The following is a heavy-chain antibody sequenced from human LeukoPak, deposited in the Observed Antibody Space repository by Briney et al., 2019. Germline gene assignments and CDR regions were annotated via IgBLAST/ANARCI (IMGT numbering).Heavy chain of an antibody. J-gene: IGHJ6*02. Sequence: SETLSLTCTVSGGSISSSSYYWGWIRQPPGQGLEWIGSIYYSGSTYYNPSLKSRVTISVDTSKNQFSLKLSSVTAADTAVYYCARDWKWETRPGYYYYGMDVWGQGTTVTVSS. D-gene: IGHD1-26*01. V-gene: IGHV4-39*07. CDR1: GGSISSSSYY. CDR2: IYYSGST. CDR3: ARDWKWETRPGYYYYGMDV.